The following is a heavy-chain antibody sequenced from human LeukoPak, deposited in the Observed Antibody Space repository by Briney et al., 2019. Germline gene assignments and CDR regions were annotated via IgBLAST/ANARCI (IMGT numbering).Heavy chain of an antibody. CDR1: GFTVSSNY. D-gene: IGHD3-9*01. Sequence: GGSLRLSCAASGFTVSSNYMSWVRQAPGKGPEGVSVFYSGGNTYYAVSVKGRFTISRDNSKNTLYLQMNSLRAEDTAVYHCARGLSGFYAFDIWGQGTMVTVSS. J-gene: IGHJ3*02. V-gene: IGHV3-66*01. CDR2: FYSGGNT. CDR3: ARGLSGFYAFDI.